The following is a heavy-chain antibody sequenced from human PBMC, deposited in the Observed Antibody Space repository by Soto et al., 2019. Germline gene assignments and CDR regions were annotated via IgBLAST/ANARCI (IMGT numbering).Heavy chain of an antibody. CDR2: INTYTGNT. CDR1: GYSFVGFG. V-gene: IGHV1-18*01. Sequence: QVQLVQSGAEVKKPGASVKVSCKTSGYSFVGFGISWVRQAPGQGPEWMGWINTYTGNTSYAQRFQGRVTMTTDTSTSTAFLELRSLRADDTAVYFCGRAPVRYENRAYHWVYWGQGTLVTVSS. CDR3: GRAPVRYENRAYHWVY. J-gene: IGHJ4*02. D-gene: IGHD3-16*01.